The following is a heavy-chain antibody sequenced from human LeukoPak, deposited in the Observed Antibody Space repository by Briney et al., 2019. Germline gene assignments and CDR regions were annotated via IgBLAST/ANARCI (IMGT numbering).Heavy chain of an antibody. CDR1: GFTFSSYS. CDR2: ISSSSSYI. J-gene: IGHJ2*01. Sequence: GGSLRLSCAASGFTFSSYSMNWVRQAPGKGLEWVSSISSSSSYIYYADSVKGRFAISRDNAKNSLYLQMNSLRAEDTAVYYCARDPYRPRYFDLWGRGTLVTVSS. V-gene: IGHV3-21*01. CDR3: ARDPYRPRYFDL.